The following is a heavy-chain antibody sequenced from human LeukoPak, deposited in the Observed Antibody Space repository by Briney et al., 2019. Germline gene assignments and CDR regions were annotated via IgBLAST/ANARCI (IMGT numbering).Heavy chain of an antibody. CDR1: GGTFSSYA. CDR3: ARDAYPVWNGYSYYYMDV. V-gene: IGHV1-69*13. J-gene: IGHJ6*03. CDR2: IIPIFGTA. D-gene: IGHD1-1*01. Sequence: ASVKVSCKASGGTFSSYAISWVRQAPGQGLEWMGGIIPIFGTANYAQKFQGRVTITADESTSTAYMELSSLRSEDTAVYYCARDAYPVWNGYSYYYMDVWGKGTTVTVSS.